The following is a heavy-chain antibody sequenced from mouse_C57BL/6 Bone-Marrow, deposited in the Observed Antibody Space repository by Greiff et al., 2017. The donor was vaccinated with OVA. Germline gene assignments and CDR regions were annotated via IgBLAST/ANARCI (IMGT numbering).Heavy chain of an antibody. CDR1: GYTFTDYN. J-gene: IGHJ4*01. V-gene: IGHV1-22*01. CDR2: INPNNGGT. Sequence: VQLKESGPELVKPGASVKMSCKASGYTFTDYNMHWVKQSHGKSLEWIGYINPNNGGTSYNQKFKGKATLTVNKSSSTAYMELRSLTSEDSAVYYCAKSRYAMDYWGQGTSVTVSS. CDR3: AKSRYAMDY.